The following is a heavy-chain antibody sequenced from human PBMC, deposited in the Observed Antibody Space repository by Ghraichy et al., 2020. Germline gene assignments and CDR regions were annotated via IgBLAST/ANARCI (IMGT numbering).Heavy chain of an antibody. CDR3: AKNFGADMATTGGAGGVDV. CDR2: ISRNDGFT. CDR1: GFIFRNYV. D-gene: IGHD1-1*01. Sequence: GGSLRLSCAASGFIFRNYVMSWVRQAPGKGLEWVSIISRNDGFTYYADSVKGRFTISRDNSRNTLYLQMNSLKAEDTAVYYCAKNFGADMATTGGAGGVDVWGQGTTVTVSS. V-gene: IGHV3-23*01. J-gene: IGHJ6*02.